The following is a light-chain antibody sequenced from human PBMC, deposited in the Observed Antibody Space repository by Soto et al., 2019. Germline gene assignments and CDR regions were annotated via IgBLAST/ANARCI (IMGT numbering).Light chain of an antibody. V-gene: IGLV2-14*01. J-gene: IGLJ1*01. CDR2: EVS. CDR3: FSYTSSTAYV. Sequence: QSALTHPASLSGSPGQSITISCTGTSSDVGGYKYVSWYQLHPGKAPKLMIYEVSNRPSGISNRFSASKSGNTASLTISGLQAEDEADYYCFSYTSSTAYVFGSGTKVTVL. CDR1: SSDVGGYKY.